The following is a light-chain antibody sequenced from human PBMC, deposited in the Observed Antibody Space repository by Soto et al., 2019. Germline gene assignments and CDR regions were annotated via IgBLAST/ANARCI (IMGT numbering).Light chain of an antibody. CDR3: QQSYSPPRT. Sequence: DIQMTQSPSSLSASVGDRVTITCLASQSISSYLNWYQQKPGKAPKLLIYAASSLQSRVPSSFSGSGSGTDFTLTISSLQPEDFVTYYCQQSYSPPRTFGQGTRLEIK. CDR1: QSISSY. CDR2: AAS. V-gene: IGKV1-39*01. J-gene: IGKJ5*01.